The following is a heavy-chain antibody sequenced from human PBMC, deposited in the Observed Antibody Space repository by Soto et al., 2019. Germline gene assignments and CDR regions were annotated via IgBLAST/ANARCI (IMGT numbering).Heavy chain of an antibody. CDR3: ARRLMTADGVFEY. CDR2: IDPSDSYT. J-gene: IGHJ4*02. Sequence: GESLKISCKGSGYSFTSYWITWVRQMPGKGLEWMGRIDPSDSYTNYSPSFQGHVTISADKSISTAYLQWSSLKASDTAMYFCARRLMTADGVFEYWGQGTLVTVSS. V-gene: IGHV5-10-1*01. D-gene: IGHD6-13*01. CDR1: GYSFTSYW.